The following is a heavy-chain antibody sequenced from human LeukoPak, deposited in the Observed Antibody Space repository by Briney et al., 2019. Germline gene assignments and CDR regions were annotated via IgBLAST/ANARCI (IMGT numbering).Heavy chain of an antibody. CDR2: ISSSSNYI. V-gene: IGHV3-21*06. Sequence: GGSLRLSCAASGFTFDSYTMNWVRQALGKGLEWVSSISSSSNYIYYADSVKGRFTISRDNAKNALYLQMNSLRAEDTAVYYCASGASHAFDIWGQGTMVTVSS. J-gene: IGHJ3*02. D-gene: IGHD3-16*01. CDR3: ASGASHAFDI. CDR1: GFTFDSYT.